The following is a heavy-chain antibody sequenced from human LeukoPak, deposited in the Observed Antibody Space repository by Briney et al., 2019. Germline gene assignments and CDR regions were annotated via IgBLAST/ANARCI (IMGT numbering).Heavy chain of an antibody. J-gene: IGHJ4*02. V-gene: IGHV1-69*05. CDR1: GRTFNSYA. Sequence: SVKVSCKASGRTFNSYAISWVRQAPGQGLEWMGRIIPIFGTANYAQKFQGRVTITRDESTSTAYMELSSLRSEDTAVYYCATSITIFGVVILSFDYWGQGTLVTVSS. CDR2: IIPIFGTA. CDR3: ATSITIFGVVILSFDY. D-gene: IGHD3-3*01.